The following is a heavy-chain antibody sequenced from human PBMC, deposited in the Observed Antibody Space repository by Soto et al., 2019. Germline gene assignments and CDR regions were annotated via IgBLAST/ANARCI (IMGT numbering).Heavy chain of an antibody. Sequence: QVQLVESGGGVVQPGRSLRLSCAASGFTFSSYGMHWVRQAPGKGLEWVALVWYDGGNKYYADSVKGRFTISRDNSKSTLYLKMNSLRDEDTAVYYCVRAAGYSGNDYVYYYGMDVWGQGTTVTVSS. CDR1: GFTFSSYG. CDR3: VRAAGYSGNDYVYYYGMDV. D-gene: IGHD5-12*01. V-gene: IGHV3-33*01. CDR2: VWYDGGNK. J-gene: IGHJ6*02.